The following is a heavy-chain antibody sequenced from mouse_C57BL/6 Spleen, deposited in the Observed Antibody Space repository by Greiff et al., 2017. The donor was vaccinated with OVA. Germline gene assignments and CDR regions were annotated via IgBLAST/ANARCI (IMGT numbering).Heavy chain of an antibody. CDR2: IYPGGGYT. Sequence: QVQLQQSGAELVRPGTSVKMSCKASGYTFTNYWIGWAKQRPGHGLEWIGDIYPGGGYTNSNEKFKGKATLTADKSSSTAYMQFSRLTSEDSAIYYCARVGRRDYFDYWGQGTTLTVSS. CDR1: GYTFTNYW. CDR3: ARVGRRDYFDY. V-gene: IGHV1-63*01. J-gene: IGHJ2*01.